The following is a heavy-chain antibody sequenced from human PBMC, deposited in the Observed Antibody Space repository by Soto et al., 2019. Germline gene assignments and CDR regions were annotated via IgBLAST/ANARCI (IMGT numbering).Heavy chain of an antibody. CDR3: ARSAIATHWFFDL. CDR2: IYYTGYT. J-gene: IGHJ2*01. Sequence: LSLTCTVSGGPISSSSYYWGWIRQAPGKGLEWLATIYYTGYTYHNPSLKSHVTISADTSKNQFSLKLTSVTAADTALYYCARSAIATHWFFDLWGRGTLVTVSS. V-gene: IGHV4-39*01. D-gene: IGHD5-18*01. CDR1: GGPISSSSYY.